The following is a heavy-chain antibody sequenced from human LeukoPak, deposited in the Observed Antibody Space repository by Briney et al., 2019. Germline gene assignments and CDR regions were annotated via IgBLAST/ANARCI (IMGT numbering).Heavy chain of an antibody. V-gene: IGHV4-34*01. CDR3: ARTTVVTPSAFDI. CDR2: INHSGST. CDR1: GGSFSGYF. D-gene: IGHD4-23*01. Sequence: SETLSLTCAVYGGSFSGYFCSWISLPPGKGLHWIGEINHSGSTNYNPSLKSRVTISVDTSKNQFSLKLSSVTAADTAVYYCARTTVVTPSAFDIWGQGTMVTVSS. J-gene: IGHJ3*02.